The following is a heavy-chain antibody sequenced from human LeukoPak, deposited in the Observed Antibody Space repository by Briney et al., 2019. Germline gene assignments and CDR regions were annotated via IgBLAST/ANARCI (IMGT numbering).Heavy chain of an antibody. D-gene: IGHD3-22*01. V-gene: IGHV3-43D*03. Sequence: GSLRLSCAASGFTFDDYAMHWVRPAPGKGLEWVSLISWDGGSTYYADSVKGRFTISRDNSKNSLYLQMNSLRAEDTALYYCAKAYDSSGYYPDFQHWGQGTLVTVSS. CDR2: ISWDGGST. J-gene: IGHJ1*01. CDR3: AKAYDSSGYYPDFQH. CDR1: GFTFDDYA.